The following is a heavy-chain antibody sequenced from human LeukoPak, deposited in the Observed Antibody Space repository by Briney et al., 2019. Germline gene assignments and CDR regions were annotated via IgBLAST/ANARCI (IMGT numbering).Heavy chain of an antibody. Sequence: AGGSLRLSCAVSGFNVSSNYLNWVRQAPGKGPEWVSVIYSGGSTYYADSVKGRFTISRDNSKYTLYLQMNSLRAEDTAVYHCARVDSRTAQFDYWGQGTLVTVSS. CDR3: ARVDSRTAQFDY. J-gene: IGHJ4*02. CDR1: GFNVSSNY. D-gene: IGHD6-13*01. V-gene: IGHV3-66*01. CDR2: IYSGGST.